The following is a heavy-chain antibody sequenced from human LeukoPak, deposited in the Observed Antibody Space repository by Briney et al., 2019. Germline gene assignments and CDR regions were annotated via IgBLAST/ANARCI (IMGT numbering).Heavy chain of an antibody. CDR1: GGTFSSYA. J-gene: IGHJ4*02. V-gene: IGHV1-69*05. CDR2: IIPIFGTA. Sequence: GASVKVSCKASGGTFSSYAISWVRQAPGQGLEWMGRIIPIFGTANYAQKFQGRVTITTDESTSTAYMELSSLRSEDTAVYYCATESSGGYYYWGQGTLVTVSS. D-gene: IGHD1-26*01. CDR3: ATESSGGYYY.